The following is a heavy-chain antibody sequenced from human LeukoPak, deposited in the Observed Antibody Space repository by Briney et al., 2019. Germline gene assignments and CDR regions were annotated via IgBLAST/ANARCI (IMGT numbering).Heavy chain of an antibody. V-gene: IGHV3-30-3*01. CDR2: ISYDGVNK. CDR1: GFTFSTYV. J-gene: IGHJ3*02. Sequence: GRSLRLSCAASGFTFSTYVMHWVRQAPGKGLEWVAVISYDGVNKYYADSVKGRFTISRDDSKNTVYLQMNSLRAEDTAVYYCARESGAFDIWGQGTMVTVSS. CDR3: ARESGAFDI.